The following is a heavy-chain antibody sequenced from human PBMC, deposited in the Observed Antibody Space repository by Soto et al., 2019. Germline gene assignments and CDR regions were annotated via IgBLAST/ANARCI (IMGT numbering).Heavy chain of an antibody. J-gene: IGHJ4*02. Sequence: PGGSLRLSCAASGFTFSNHAFHWVRQAPGKGLEWVAVISYDVGSKYYADSVKGRFTISRGNSKDTLYLQMNSLRPEDTAVYYCARDKGGSYDTNTFEYWGQGTLVTGSS. V-gene: IGHV3-30-3*01. CDR2: ISYDVGSK. CDR3: ARDKGGSYDTNTFEY. CDR1: GFTFSNHA. D-gene: IGHD3-22*01.